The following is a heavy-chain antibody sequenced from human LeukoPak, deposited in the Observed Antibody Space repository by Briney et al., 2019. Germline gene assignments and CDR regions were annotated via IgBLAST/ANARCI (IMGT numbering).Heavy chain of an antibody. D-gene: IGHD3-10*01. J-gene: IGHJ4*01. V-gene: IGHV4-38-2*01. CDR1: GYSISSGYY. CDR3: ARVRDGSYSEY. Sequence: PSETLSLTCAVSGYSISSGYYWGWIRQPPGKGLEWIGSIYHSGTTYYNPSLKSRVTISVDTSKNQFSLKLSSVTAADTAVYYCARVRDGSYSEYWGNGTLVTVSS. CDR2: IYHSGTT.